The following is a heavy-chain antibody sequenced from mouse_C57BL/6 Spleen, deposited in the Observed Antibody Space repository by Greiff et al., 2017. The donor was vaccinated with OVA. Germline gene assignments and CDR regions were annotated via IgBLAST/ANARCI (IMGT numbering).Heavy chain of an antibody. V-gene: IGHV1-26*01. CDR3: ARGYGSSPYYYAMDY. Sequence: EVQLQQSGPELVKPGASVKISCKASGYTFTDYYMNWVKQSHGKSLAWIGDLNPNNGGTSYTQKFQGKAPLTVDKSSSKADMELRSLTSEDSAVYDCARGYGSSPYYYAMDYWGQGTSVTGSS. D-gene: IGHD1-1*01. CDR2: LNPNNGGT. J-gene: IGHJ4*01. CDR1: GYTFTDYY.